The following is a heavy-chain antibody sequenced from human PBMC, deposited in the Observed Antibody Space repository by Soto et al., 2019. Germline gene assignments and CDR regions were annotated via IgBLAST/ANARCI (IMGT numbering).Heavy chain of an antibody. V-gene: IGHV4-4*07. CDR1: GGSISSYY. CDR3: ERDVLRFLESPYYYYGMDV. J-gene: IGHJ6*02. CDR2: IYTSGST. D-gene: IGHD3-3*01. Sequence: SETLSLTCTVSGGSISSYYWSWIRQPAGKGLEWIGRIYTSGSTNYNPSLKSRVTMSVDTSKNQFSLKLSSVTAADTAVYYCERDVLRFLESPYYYYGMDVWGQGTTVTVSS.